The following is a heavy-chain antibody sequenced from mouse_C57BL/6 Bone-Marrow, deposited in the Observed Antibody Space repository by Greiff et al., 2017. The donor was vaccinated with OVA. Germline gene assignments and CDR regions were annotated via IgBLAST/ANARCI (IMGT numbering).Heavy chain of an antibody. CDR3: AREATTVVADWYFDV. V-gene: IGHV5-16*01. D-gene: IGHD1-1*01. CDR2: INYDGSST. Sequence: DVMLVESEGGLVQPGSSMKLSCTASGFTFSDYYMAWVRQVPEKGLEWVANINYDGSSTYYLDSLKSRFIISRDNAENILYLQMSSLKSEDTATDYGAREATTVVADWYFDVWGTGTTVTVSS. CDR1: GFTFSDYY. J-gene: IGHJ1*03.